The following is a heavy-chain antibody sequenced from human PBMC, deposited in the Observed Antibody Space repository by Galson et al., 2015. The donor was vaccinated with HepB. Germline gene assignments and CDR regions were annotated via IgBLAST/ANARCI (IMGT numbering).Heavy chain of an antibody. J-gene: IGHJ4*02. D-gene: IGHD6-19*01. V-gene: IGHV5-51*03. CDR3: ARPTGYSSGWYPYYFDY. CDR1: GYSFTSYW. CDR2: IYPGDSDT. Sequence: QSGAEVKKPGESLKISCKGSGYSFTSYWIGWVRQMPGKGLEWMGIIYPGDSDTRYSPSFQGQVTISADKSISTAYLQWSSLKASDTAMYYRARPTGYSSGWYPYYFDYWGQGTLVTVSS.